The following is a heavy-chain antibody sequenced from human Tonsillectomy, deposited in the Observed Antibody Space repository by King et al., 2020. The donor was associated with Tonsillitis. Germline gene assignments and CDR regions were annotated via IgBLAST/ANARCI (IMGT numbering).Heavy chain of an antibody. V-gene: IGHV3-33*05. CDR2: ISYDASRE. Sequence: QLVQSGGGVVQPGRSLRLSCASSGFAFRSYGMHWVRQAPGKGLEWVAVISYDASRENYGDSVKGRFTISRDNSKNTLYLQMNSLRAEDTAVYYCARERLYSSDWGIDYWGQGSLVTVSS. J-gene: IGHJ4*02. D-gene: IGHD6-19*01. CDR1: GFAFRSYG. CDR3: ARERLYSSDWGIDY.